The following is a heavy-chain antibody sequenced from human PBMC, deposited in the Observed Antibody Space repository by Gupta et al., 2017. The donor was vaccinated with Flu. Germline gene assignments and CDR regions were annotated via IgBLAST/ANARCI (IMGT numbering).Heavy chain of an antibody. J-gene: IGHJ4*02. CDR1: FTFSSYW. V-gene: IGHV3-7*01. Sequence: FTFSSYWMIWVRQAPGKGLEWVATIKPDGSEIYYVDSVKGRFTISRDNAKKSLYLQMNTLRAEDTAVYYCATSSSWSSGNWGQGTLVTVSS. CDR2: IKPDGSEI. D-gene: IGHD1-26*01. CDR3: ATSSSWSSGN.